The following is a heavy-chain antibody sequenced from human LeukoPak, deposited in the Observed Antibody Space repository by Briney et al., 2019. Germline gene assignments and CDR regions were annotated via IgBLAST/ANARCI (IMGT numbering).Heavy chain of an antibody. J-gene: IGHJ3*02. CDR1: GSISSYY. Sequence: NSSETLSLTCTVSGSISSYYWSWFRQPPGKGLEWIGYIYTSGSTNYNPSLKSRVTISVDTSKNQFSLDLSSVTAADTAVYYCARQKCTSTSCLTKNAFDIWGQGTTVTVSS. CDR3: ARQKCTSTSCLTKNAFDI. D-gene: IGHD2-2*01. V-gene: IGHV4-4*09. CDR2: IYTSGST.